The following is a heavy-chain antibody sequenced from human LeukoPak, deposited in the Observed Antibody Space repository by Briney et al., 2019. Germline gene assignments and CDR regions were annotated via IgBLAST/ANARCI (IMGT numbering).Heavy chain of an antibody. V-gene: IGHV3-74*01. D-gene: IGHD1-7*01. J-gene: IGHJ4*02. CDR2: FTADGSNT. Sequence: GGSLRLSCAASGFTLSNYWMHWVRQAPGKGLVWVSRFTADGSNTAYADSVKGRFTISSDNAKNTLYLQMNSLRAGDTAVYYCVRDGHATTPFDYWGQGTLVTVSS. CDR3: VRDGHATTPFDY. CDR1: GFTLSNYW.